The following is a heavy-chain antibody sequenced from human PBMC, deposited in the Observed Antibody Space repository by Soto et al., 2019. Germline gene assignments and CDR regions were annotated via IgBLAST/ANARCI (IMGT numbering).Heavy chain of an antibody. CDR2: ISGSGSST. CDR1: GFTFSSYA. Sequence: GGSLRLSCAASGFTFSSYAMSWVRQAPGKGLEWVSAISGSGSSTYYADSVKGRFTISRDNSKNTLYLQMNSLRAEDTAVYYWAAPCGEHDAFDMWGQGTMVTVS. J-gene: IGHJ3*02. CDR3: AAPCGEHDAFDM. V-gene: IGHV3-23*01. D-gene: IGHD3-10*01.